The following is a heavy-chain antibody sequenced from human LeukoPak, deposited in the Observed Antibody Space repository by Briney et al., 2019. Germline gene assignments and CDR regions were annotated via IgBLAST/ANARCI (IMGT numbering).Heavy chain of an antibody. V-gene: IGHV4-39*01. CDR2: IYYSGST. CDR1: GGSISSSSCY. D-gene: IGHD3-16*02. CDR3: ATRGDLSWFGALRH. Sequence: SETLSLTCTVSGGSISSSSCYWGWIRQPPGKGLEWIGSIYYSGSTYYNPSLKSRVTISVDTSMNQFSLKLTSVTAADTAVYYCATRGDLSWFGALRHWSQGTLVTVSS. J-gene: IGHJ4*02.